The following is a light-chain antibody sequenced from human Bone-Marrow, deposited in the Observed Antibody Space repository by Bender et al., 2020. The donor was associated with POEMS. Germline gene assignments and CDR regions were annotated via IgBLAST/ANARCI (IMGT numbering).Light chain of an antibody. J-gene: IGLJ2*01. Sequence: SYVLTQPPSVSVAPGQTARITCGGNNIATKSVHWYQQKPGQAPVLVVYNRNDRPSGVPERFSGSNSGITATLTISRVEAGDEADYYCQVWDSSSDHVVFGGGTKLTVL. CDR1: NIATKS. CDR2: NRN. V-gene: IGLV3-21*02. CDR3: QVWDSSSDHVV.